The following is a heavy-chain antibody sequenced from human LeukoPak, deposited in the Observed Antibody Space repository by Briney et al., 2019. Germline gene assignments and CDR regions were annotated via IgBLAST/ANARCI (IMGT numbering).Heavy chain of an antibody. J-gene: IGHJ4*02. D-gene: IGHD5-12*01. V-gene: IGHV1-46*01. Sequence: ASVKVSCKASGYTFTSYYMHWVRQAPGQGLEWMGIINPSGGSTSYAQKFQGRVTMTRDMSTSTVYMELSSLRSEDTAVYYCARVGIVATFDYWGQGTLVTVSS. CDR2: INPSGGST. CDR1: GYTFTSYY. CDR3: ARVGIVATFDY.